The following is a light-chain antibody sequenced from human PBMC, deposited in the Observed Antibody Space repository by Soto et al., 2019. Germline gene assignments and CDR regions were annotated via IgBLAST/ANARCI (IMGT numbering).Light chain of an antibody. CDR3: CSYAGGYSYV. CDR1: SSDVGSYNY. V-gene: IGLV2-14*01. J-gene: IGLJ1*01. CDR2: EVS. Sequence: QSALTQPASVSGSPGQSITISCTGTSSDVGSYNYVSWYQQNPGKAPKLMIYEVSNRPSGVSHRFSGSRSGNTASLTISGLQAEDEADYYCCSYAGGYSYVFGTGTKLTVL.